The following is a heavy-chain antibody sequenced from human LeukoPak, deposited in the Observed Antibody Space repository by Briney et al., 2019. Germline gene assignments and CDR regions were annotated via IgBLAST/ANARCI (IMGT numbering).Heavy chain of an antibody. Sequence: SQTLSLTCTVSGGSISSGSYYWSWIRHPAGKGLEWIGRIYTSGSTNYNPSLKSRVTISVDTSKNQFSLKLSSVTAADTAVYYCAREMGQQLAFYYYYYMDVWGKGTTVTVSS. D-gene: IGHD6-13*01. CDR3: AREMGQQLAFYYYYYMDV. CDR2: IYTSGST. CDR1: GGSISSGSYY. V-gene: IGHV4-61*02. J-gene: IGHJ6*03.